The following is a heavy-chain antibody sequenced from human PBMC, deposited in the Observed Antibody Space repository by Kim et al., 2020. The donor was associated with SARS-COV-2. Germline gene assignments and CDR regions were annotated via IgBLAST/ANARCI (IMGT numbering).Heavy chain of an antibody. CDR3: AKGEAYDD. CDR2: ISYDGSNK. Sequence: GGSLRLSCAASGFTFSSYGMHWVRQAPGKGLEWVAVISYDGSNKYYADSVKGRFTISRDNSKNTLYLQMNSLRAEDTAVYYCAKGEAYDDWGQGTLVTVSS. CDR1: GFTFSSYG. V-gene: IGHV3-30*18. J-gene: IGHJ4*02.